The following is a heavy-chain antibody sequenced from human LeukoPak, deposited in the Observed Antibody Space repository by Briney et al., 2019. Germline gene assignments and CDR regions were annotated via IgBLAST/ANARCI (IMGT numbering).Heavy chain of an antibody. CDR3: VRALNILTFDY. D-gene: IGHD3-9*01. Sequence: GGSLRLSCAASGFTFSSYAMHWVRQAPGKGLEWVAVISYDGSNKYYADSVKGRFTISRDNSKNTLYLQMNSLRAEDTAVYYCVRALNILTFDYWGQGTLVTVSS. CDR2: ISYDGSNK. V-gene: IGHV3-30*04. J-gene: IGHJ4*02. CDR1: GFTFSSYA.